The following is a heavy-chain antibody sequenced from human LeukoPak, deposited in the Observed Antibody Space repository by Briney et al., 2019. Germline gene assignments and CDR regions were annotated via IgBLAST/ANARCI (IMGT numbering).Heavy chain of an antibody. CDR2: IYSDGRT. D-gene: IGHD1-26*01. V-gene: IGHV3-53*01. CDR3: ARDRRVGATWSVGAFDI. J-gene: IGHJ3*02. CDR1: GFTVSSNY. Sequence: GGSLRLSCAGSGFTVSSNYMTWVRQAPGKGLEWVSVIYSDGRTYYGDSVKGRFTISRDNAKNSLSLQMNSLRAEDTAIYYCARDRRVGATWSVGAFDIWGQGTTVTVSS.